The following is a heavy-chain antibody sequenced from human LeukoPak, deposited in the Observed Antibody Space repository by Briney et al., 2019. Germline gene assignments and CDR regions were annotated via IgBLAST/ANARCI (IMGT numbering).Heavy chain of an antibody. CDR3: ARVPSTRYYDRSPYMDV. J-gene: IGHJ6*03. V-gene: IGHV4-59*01. Sequence: SETLSLTCTVSGGSISSYYWSWIRQPPGKGLEWIGYIYYSGSTNYNPSLKSRVTISVDTSKNQFSLKLSSVTAADTAVYYCARVPSTRYYDRSPYMDVWGKGTTVTVSS. CDR2: IYYSGST. D-gene: IGHD3-22*01. CDR1: GGSISSYY.